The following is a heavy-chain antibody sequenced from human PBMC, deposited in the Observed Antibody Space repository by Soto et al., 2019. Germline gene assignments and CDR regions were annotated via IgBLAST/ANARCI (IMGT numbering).Heavy chain of an antibody. CDR3: ARYYYDSSGYYLGY. D-gene: IGHD3-22*01. V-gene: IGHV1-18*04. CDR1: DYTFTSYG. J-gene: IGHJ4*02. CDR2: ISAYNGNT. Sequence: ASVKVSCKASDYTFTSYGISWVRQAPGQGLEWMGWISAYNGNTNYAQKLQGRVTMTTDTSTSTAYMELRSLRSDDTAVYYCARYYYDSSGYYLGYWGQGTLVTVSS.